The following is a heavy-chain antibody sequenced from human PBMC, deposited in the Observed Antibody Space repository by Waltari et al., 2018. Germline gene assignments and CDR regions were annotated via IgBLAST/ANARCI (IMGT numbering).Heavy chain of an antibody. Sequence: QVQLQQWGAGLLTPSEPLSLTCAVYGGSFRGSYWRWIRQPPGTGLEWIGEINHIGNTNYKPSLKSRVTISVDTSKNQFSLKLSSVTAADTAVYYCARVPGRYAVTTYYYYYGMDVWGQGTTVTVSS. J-gene: IGHJ6*02. CDR1: GGSFRGSY. CDR3: ARVPGRYAVTTYYYYYGMDV. V-gene: IGHV4-34*01. D-gene: IGHD4-17*01. CDR2: INHIGNT.